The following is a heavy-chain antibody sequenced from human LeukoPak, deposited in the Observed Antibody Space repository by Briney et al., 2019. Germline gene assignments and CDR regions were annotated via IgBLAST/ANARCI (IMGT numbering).Heavy chain of an antibody. CDR2: IYYSGST. Sequence: SETLSLTCTVSGGSISSYYWSWIRQPPGKGLEWIGYIYYSGSTNYNPSLKSRVTISVDTSKNQFSLKLSSVTAADTAVYYCARREYYGSGSYSRRRWFDPWGQGTLVTVSS. CDR1: GGSISSYY. CDR3: ARREYYGSGSYSRRRWFDP. V-gene: IGHV4-59*12. J-gene: IGHJ5*02. D-gene: IGHD3-10*01.